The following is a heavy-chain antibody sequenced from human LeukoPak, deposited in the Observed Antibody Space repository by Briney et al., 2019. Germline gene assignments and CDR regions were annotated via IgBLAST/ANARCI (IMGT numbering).Heavy chain of an antibody. CDR2: MYHTGDT. CDR1: GDSISSYY. J-gene: IGHJ4*02. D-gene: IGHD4-23*01. CDR3: TRSAAVGIDY. V-gene: IGHV4-59*12. Sequence: SETLSLTCTVSGDSISSYYWSWIRQPPGKGLEWIAYMYHTGDTDYNPSLKSRVTMSVDTSKNQFSLKVTSVTPEDTAVYYCTRSAAVGIDYWGQGTLVTVSS.